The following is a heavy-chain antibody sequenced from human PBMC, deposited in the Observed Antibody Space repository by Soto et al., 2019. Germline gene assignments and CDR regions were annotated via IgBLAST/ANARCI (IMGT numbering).Heavy chain of an antibody. J-gene: IGHJ2*01. CDR1: GSSISSSTYY. V-gene: IGHV4-39*01. CDR2: IYYSGST. Sequence: QLQLQESGPGLVKPSETLSLACTVSGSSISSSTYYWGWIRQPPGKGLEWIGNIYYSGSTYYNPXXKSRVTISVDXXKXQXXLKLSSVTAADTAVYYCARVMRAYGDYLARWYFDLWGRGTLVTVSS. CDR3: ARVMRAYGDYLARWYFDL. D-gene: IGHD4-17*01.